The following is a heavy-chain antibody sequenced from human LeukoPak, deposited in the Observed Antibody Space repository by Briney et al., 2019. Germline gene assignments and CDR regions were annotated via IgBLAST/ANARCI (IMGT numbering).Heavy chain of an antibody. CDR3: ARDPHYGSGTYYTDY. V-gene: IGHV4-31*03. D-gene: IGHD3-10*01. CDR1: GGSISSGGYC. Sequence: SQTLSLTCTVSGGSISSGGYCWSWIRQHPGKGLEWIGYIYYSGSTNYNPSLKSRVTISVDTSKNQFALKLSSVTAADTAVYYCARDPHYGSGTYYTDYWGQGTLVTVSS. J-gene: IGHJ4*02. CDR2: IYYSGST.